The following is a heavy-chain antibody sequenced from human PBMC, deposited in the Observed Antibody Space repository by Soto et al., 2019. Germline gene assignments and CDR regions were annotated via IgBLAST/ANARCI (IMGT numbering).Heavy chain of an antibody. Sequence: EVQLLESGGGLVQPGGSLRLSCAASGFTFSSYAMSWVRQAPGKGLEWVSAISGSGGSTYYADSVKGRFTISRDNSKNTLYLQMNSVRAEDTAVYYCAKDEVGFWSGYPNWFDPWGQGTLVTVSS. CDR1: GFTFSSYA. J-gene: IGHJ5*02. V-gene: IGHV3-23*01. D-gene: IGHD3-3*01. CDR2: ISGSGGST. CDR3: AKDEVGFWSGYPNWFDP.